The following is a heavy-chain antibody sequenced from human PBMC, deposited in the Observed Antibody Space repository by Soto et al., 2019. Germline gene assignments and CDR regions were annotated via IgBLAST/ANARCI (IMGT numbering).Heavy chain of an antibody. D-gene: IGHD1-26*01. CDR1: GGSISSGGYY. CDR2: IYYSGST. J-gene: IGHJ6*02. Sequence: TSETLSLTCTVSGGSISSGGYYWSWIRQHPGKGLEWIGYIYYSGSTYYNPSLKSRVTISVDTSKNQFSLKLSSVTAADTAVYYCARDRLRLYSGSYYYYYGMDVWGQGTTVTVSS. V-gene: IGHV4-31*03. CDR3: ARDRLRLYSGSYYYYYGMDV.